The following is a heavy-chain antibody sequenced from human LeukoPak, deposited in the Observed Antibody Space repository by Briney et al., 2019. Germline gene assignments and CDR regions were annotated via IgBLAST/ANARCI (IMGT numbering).Heavy chain of an antibody. D-gene: IGHD5-18*01. V-gene: IGHV4-4*07. J-gene: IGHJ6*02. CDR2: IYTSGST. CDR3: ARDRGYSYASDYYGMDV. CDR1: GGSISSYY. Sequence: SETLSLTCTVSGGSISSYYWSWIRQPAGKGLEWIGRIYTSGSTNYNPSPKSRVTMSVDTSKNQFSLKLSSVTTADTAVYYCARDRGYSYASDYYGMDVWGQGTTVTVSS.